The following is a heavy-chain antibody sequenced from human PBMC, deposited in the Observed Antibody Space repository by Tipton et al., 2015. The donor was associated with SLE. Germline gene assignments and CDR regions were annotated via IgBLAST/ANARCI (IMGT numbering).Heavy chain of an antibody. Sequence: SLRLSCAASGFTFSSYGMNWVRQAPGKGLEWVAVIWYDGSRKYYADSVKGRFSISRDNSKNTLYLQMNSLRPEDTAVYYCAREGNWNGEFDYWGQGTLVTVSS. CDR2: IWYDGSRK. J-gene: IGHJ4*02. CDR1: GFTFSSYG. CDR3: AREGNWNGEFDY. V-gene: IGHV3-33*08. D-gene: IGHD1-1*01.